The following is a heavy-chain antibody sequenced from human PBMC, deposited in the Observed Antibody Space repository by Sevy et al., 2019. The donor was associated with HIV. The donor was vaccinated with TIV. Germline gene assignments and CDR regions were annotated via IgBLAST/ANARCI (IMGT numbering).Heavy chain of an antibody. CDR3: ASSRDCHDNSGPNFDY. J-gene: IGHJ4*02. CDR2: FDPEDGET. D-gene: IGHD3-22*01. CDR1: GNTLTEVS. Sequence: ATVKVSCKVSGNTLTEVSMHWVRQAPGKGLEWMAGFDPEDGETIYAQKFEGRVTLTEDTSTDTSYMELSSLRSEDTAVYYCASSRDCHDNSGPNFDYWGQGILVTVSS. V-gene: IGHV1-24*01.